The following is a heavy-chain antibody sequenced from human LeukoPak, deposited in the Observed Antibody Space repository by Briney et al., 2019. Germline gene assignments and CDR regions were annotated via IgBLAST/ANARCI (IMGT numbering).Heavy chain of an antibody. CDR1: GGTFSSYA. V-gene: IGHV1-69*04. Sequence: SVKVSCKASGGTFSSYATSWVRQAPGQGLEWMGRIIPILGIANYAQKFQGRVAITADKSTSTAYMELSSLRSEDTAVYYCASVAAAHMSYFDYWGQGTLVTVSS. CDR3: ASVAAAHMSYFDY. J-gene: IGHJ4*02. D-gene: IGHD2-2*01. CDR2: IIPILGIA.